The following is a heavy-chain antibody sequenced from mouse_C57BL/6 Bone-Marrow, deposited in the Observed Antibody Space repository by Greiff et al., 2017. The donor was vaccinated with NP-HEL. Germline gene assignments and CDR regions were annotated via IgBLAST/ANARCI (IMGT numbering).Heavy chain of an antibody. D-gene: IGHD5-1*01. J-gene: IGHJ3*01. CDR2: ISYDGSN. CDR1: GYSITSGYY. CDR3: ARSTLAWFAY. Sequence: EVKLVESGPGLVKPSQSLSLTCSVTGYSITSGYYWNWIRQFPGNKLEWMGYISYDGSNNYNPSLKNRISITRDTSKNQFFLKLNSVTTEDTATYYCARSTLAWFAYWGQGTLVTVSA. V-gene: IGHV3-6*01.